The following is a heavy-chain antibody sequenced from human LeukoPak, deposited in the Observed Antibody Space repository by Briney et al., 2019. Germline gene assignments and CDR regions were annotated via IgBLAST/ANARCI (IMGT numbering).Heavy chain of an antibody. D-gene: IGHD1-26*01. V-gene: IGHV1-2*02. J-gene: IGHJ4*02. CDR2: INPNSGGT. Sequence: ASVKVSCKASGYTFTSYYMHWVRQAPGQGLEWMGWINPNSGGTNYAQKFQGRVTMTRDTSISTAYMELSRLRSDDTAVYYCAREAQRISGSLYFDYWGQGTLVTVSS. CDR3: AREAQRISGSLYFDY. CDR1: GYTFTSYY.